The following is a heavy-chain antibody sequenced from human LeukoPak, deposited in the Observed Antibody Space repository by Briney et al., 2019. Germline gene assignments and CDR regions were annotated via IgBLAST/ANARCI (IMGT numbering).Heavy chain of an antibody. Sequence: SVKVSCKASGGTFSSYAISWVRQAPGQGLEWMGRIIPILGIANYAQKFQGRVTITADKYTSTACMELSSLRSEDTAVYYCARDRRSGPFDYWGQGTLVTVSS. CDR3: ARDRRSGPFDY. CDR2: IIPILGIA. J-gene: IGHJ4*02. CDR1: GGTFSSYA. D-gene: IGHD3-10*01. V-gene: IGHV1-69*04.